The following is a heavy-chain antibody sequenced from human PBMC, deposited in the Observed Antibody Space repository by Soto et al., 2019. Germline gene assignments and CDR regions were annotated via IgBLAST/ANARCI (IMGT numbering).Heavy chain of an antibody. Sequence: GASVKVSCKASGYTFTGYYMHWVRQAPGQGLEWMGWINPNSGGTNYAQKFQGRVTMTRDTSISTAYMELSRLRSDDTAVYYCARDPRVLVVVVAAYRGDWFDPWGQGTLVTVSS. V-gene: IGHV1-2*02. J-gene: IGHJ5*02. CDR3: ARDPRVLVVVVAAYRGDWFDP. CDR2: INPNSGGT. D-gene: IGHD2-15*01. CDR1: GYTFTGYY.